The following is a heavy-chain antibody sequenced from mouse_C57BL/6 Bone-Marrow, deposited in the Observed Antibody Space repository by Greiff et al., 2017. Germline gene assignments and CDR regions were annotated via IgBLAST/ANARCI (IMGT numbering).Heavy chain of an antibody. J-gene: IGHJ2*01. D-gene: IGHD4-1*01. Sequence: QVQLQLSGAELVKSGASVKLFSKASGHTFTRYWMPWVKQRPGRGLEWIGRFDPNSGGTKHNEKFKSKATLTVDKPSSTAYMQLSSLTSEDSAVYCCARGEWDWGYFDYWGQGTTLTVSS. V-gene: IGHV1-62-3*01. CDR1: GHTFTRYW. CDR3: ARGEWDWGYFDY. CDR2: FDPNSGGT.